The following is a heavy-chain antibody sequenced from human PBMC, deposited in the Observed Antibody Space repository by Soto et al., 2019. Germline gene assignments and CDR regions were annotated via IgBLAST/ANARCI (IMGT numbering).Heavy chain of an antibody. J-gene: IGHJ4*02. D-gene: IGHD4-17*01. V-gene: IGHV3-74*01. CDR2: INSDGSST. CDR1: GFTFSSYW. CDR3: AREGDGYYESLYFDY. Sequence: EVQLVESGGGLVQPGGSLRLSCAASGFTFSSYWMHWVRQAPGKGLVWVSRINSDGSSTSYADSVKGRFTISRDNAKNTLYLQMNSLRAEDTAVYYCAREGDGYYESLYFDYWGQGTLVTVSS.